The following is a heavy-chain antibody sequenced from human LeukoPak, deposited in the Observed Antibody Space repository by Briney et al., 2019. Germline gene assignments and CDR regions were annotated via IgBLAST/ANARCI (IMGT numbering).Heavy chain of an antibody. V-gene: IGHV4-31*03. J-gene: IGHJ4*02. CDR1: GGSISSGGYY. Sequence: SETLSLTCTVSGGSISSGGYYWSWIRQHPGKGLEWIGYIYYSGSTYYNPSLKSRVTISVDTSKNQFSLKLSSVTAADTAVYYCAREGAPPDILTGYYARWGQGTLVTVSS. CDR2: IYYSGST. CDR3: AREGAPPDILTGYYAR. D-gene: IGHD3-9*01.